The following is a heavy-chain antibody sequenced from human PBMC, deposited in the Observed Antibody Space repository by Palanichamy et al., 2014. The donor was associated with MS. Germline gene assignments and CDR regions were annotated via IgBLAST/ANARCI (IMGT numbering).Heavy chain of an antibody. J-gene: IGHJ6*02. CDR3: ARGSTRSTSESYGMDV. Sequence: EVQLVESGGGLVQPGGSLRLSCAASGFTFSSYWMSWVRQAPGKGLEWVANIKQDGSEKYYVDSVKGRFTISRDNAKNSLYLQMNSLRAEDTAVYYCARGSTRSTSESYGMDVWGQGTTVTVSS. V-gene: IGHV3-7*01. CDR1: GFTFSSYW. CDR2: IKQDGSEK. D-gene: IGHD2-2*01.